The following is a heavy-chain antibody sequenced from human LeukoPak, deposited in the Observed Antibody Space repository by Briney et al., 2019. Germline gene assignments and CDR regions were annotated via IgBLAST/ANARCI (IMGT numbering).Heavy chain of an antibody. D-gene: IGHD2-2*01. J-gene: IGHJ4*02. V-gene: IGHV1-2*02. CDR2: INPNSGFT. CDR3: ARLADCSSSSCRSFDY. Sequence: APVKVSCKASGYPFTGYYLHWVRQAPGQGLEWMGWINPNSGFTNYAQKFQGRVTMTRDTSISPAYMELSRLRSDDTAVYYCARLADCSSSSCRSFDYWGQGTLVTVSS. CDR1: GYPFTGYY.